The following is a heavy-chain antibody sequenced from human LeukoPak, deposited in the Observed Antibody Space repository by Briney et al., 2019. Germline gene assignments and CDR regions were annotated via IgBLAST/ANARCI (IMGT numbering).Heavy chain of an antibody. J-gene: IGHJ5*02. Sequence: GASVKASCKASGYSFSDYYVHWLRQAPGQGLEWMGWINPDNGGTNYAQNFQGRVTMSRDTSISTVYMDLSRLTSDDTAVFYCVRESRVGNWFDPWGQGTQVTVSS. CDR1: GYSFSDYY. CDR2: INPDNGGT. CDR3: VRESRVGNWFDP. D-gene: IGHD2-15*01. V-gene: IGHV1-2*02.